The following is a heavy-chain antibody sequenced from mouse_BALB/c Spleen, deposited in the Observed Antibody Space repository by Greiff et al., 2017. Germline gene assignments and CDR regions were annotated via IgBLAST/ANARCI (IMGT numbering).Heavy chain of an antibody. V-gene: IGHV6-6*02. CDR2: IRLKSNNYAT. J-gene: IGHJ4*01. CDR1: GFTFSNYW. Sequence: EVQRVESGGGLVQPGGSMKLSCVASGFTFSNYWMNWVRQSPEKGLEWVAEIRLKSNNYATHYAESVKGRFTISRDDSKSSVYLQMNNLRAEDTGIYYCTRPTGTPGDYAMDYWGQGTSVTVSS. CDR3: TRPTGTPGDYAMDY. D-gene: IGHD4-1*02.